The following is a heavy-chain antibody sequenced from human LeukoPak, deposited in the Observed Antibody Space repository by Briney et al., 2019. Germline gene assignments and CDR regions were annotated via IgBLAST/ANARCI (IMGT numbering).Heavy chain of an antibody. J-gene: IGHJ4*02. CDR2: INHSGST. D-gene: IGHD5-18*01. Sequence: SETLSLTCAVYSGSFSGYYWSWIRQPPGKGLEWIGEINHSGSTNYNPSLKSRVTISVDTSKNQFSLKLSSVTAADTAVYYCARKGRGYSYGYFDYWGQGTLVTVSS. CDR1: SGSFSGYY. V-gene: IGHV4-34*01. CDR3: ARKGRGYSYGYFDY.